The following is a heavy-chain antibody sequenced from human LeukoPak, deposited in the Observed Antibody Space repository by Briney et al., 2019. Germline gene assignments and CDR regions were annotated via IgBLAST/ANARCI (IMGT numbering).Heavy chain of an antibody. CDR3: ERDVVSYCSGGSCYPSYYYYYYMDV. D-gene: IGHD2-15*01. CDR2: INPNSGGT. CDR1: GYTFTGYY. Sequence: ASVKVSCKASGYTFTGYYMHWVRQAPGQGLEWMGWINPNSGGTNYAQKFQGRVTMTSDTSISTAYTELSRLRSDDTAVYYCERDVVSYCSGGSCYPSYYYYYYMDVWGKGTTVTVSS. J-gene: IGHJ6*03. V-gene: IGHV1-2*02.